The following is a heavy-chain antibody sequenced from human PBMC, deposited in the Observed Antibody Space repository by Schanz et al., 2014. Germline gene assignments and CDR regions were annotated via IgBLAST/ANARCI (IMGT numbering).Heavy chain of an antibody. V-gene: IGHV1-18*01. J-gene: IGHJ4*02. D-gene: IGHD4-17*01. CDR3: ARDPYGKNSGDFDY. Sequence: QVQLVQSGPAVKKPGASMKVSCLASGYSFTEYFLHWVRQAPGQGLEWMGWINVYNGDTKFAKTFQDRVTLTTDTSTSTAYMELSGLTSDDTAVYFCARDPYGKNSGDFDYWGQGTLVTVSS. CDR2: INVYNGDT. CDR1: GYSFTEYF.